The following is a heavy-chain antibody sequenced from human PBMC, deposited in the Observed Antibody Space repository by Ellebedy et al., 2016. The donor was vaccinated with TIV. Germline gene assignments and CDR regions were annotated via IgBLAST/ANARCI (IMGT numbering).Heavy chain of an antibody. CDR3: ARERFGGAVAGSYFDY. CDR2: ISAYNGNT. CDR1: GYTFTSYG. Sequence: ASVKVSXXASGYTFTSYGISWVRQAPGQGLEWMGWISAYNGNTNYAQKLQGRVTMTTDTSTSTAYMELRSLRSDDTAVYYCARERFGGAVAGSYFDYWGQGTLVTVSS. V-gene: IGHV1-18*01. D-gene: IGHD6-19*01. J-gene: IGHJ4*02.